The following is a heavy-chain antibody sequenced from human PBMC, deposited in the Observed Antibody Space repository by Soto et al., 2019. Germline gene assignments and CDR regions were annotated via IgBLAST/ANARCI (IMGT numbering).Heavy chain of an antibody. V-gene: IGHV1-69*13. J-gene: IGHJ3*02. CDR1: GGTFSSYA. CDR2: IIPIFGTA. CDR3: ARDHVAAAGTVQDAFDI. Sequence: SVKVSCTASGGTFSSYAISWVRQAPGQGLEWMGGIIPIFGTANYAQKFQGRVTITADESTSTAYMELSSLRSEDTAVYYCARDHVAAAGTVQDAFDIWGQGTMVTVSS. D-gene: IGHD6-13*01.